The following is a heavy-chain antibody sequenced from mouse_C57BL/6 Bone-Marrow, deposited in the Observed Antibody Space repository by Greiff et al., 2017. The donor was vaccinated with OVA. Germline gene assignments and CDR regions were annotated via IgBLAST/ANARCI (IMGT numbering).Heavy chain of an antibody. CDR1: GFTFSSYA. CDR2: ISRGGDYI. D-gene: IGHD4-1*01. J-gene: IGHJ2*01. V-gene: IGHV5-9-1*02. CDR3: TRDWDEDYFDY. Sequence: EVKLVESGEGLVKPGGSLKLSCAASGFTFSSYAMSWVRQTPEKRLEWVAYISRGGDYIYYADTVKGRFTISRDNARNTLYLQMSSLKSEDTAMYYCTRDWDEDYFDYWGQGTTLTVSS.